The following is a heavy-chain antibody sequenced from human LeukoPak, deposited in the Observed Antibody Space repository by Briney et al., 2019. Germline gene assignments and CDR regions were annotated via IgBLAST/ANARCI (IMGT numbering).Heavy chain of an antibody. J-gene: IGHJ4*02. CDR3: ARGVELGYSLSTDY. Sequence: GGSLRLSCAASGFTLSSYAMSWVRQAPGKGLEWVSSISSSSSYIYYADSVKGRFTISRDNAKNSLYLQMNSLRAEDTAVYYCARGVELGYSLSTDYWGQGTLVTVSS. V-gene: IGHV3-21*01. CDR1: GFTLSSYA. CDR2: ISSSSSYI. D-gene: IGHD2-21*01.